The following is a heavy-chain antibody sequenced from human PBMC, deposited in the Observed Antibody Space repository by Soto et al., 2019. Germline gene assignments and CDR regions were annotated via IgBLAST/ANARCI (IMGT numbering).Heavy chain of an antibody. CDR3: AREKVGASIAAAGYYYYGMDV. Sequence: ASVKVSCKASGYTFTGYYMHWVRQAPGQGLEWMGWINPNSGGTNYAQKFQGWVTTTRDTSISTAYMELSRLRSDGTAVYYCAREKVGASIAAAGYYYYGMDVWGQGTTVTVSS. CDR1: GYTFTGYY. CDR2: INPNSGGT. J-gene: IGHJ6*02. D-gene: IGHD6-13*01. V-gene: IGHV1-2*04.